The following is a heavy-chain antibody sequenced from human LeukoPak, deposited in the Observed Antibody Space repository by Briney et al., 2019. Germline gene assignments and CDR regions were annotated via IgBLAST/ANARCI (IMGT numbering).Heavy chain of an antibody. J-gene: IGHJ3*02. CDR2: ISSSGSTI. CDR1: GFTFSDYY. V-gene: IGHV3-11*04. D-gene: IGHD1-1*01. CDR3: ARDPTTGTSLRPYAFDI. Sequence: PGGSLRLSCAASGFTFSDYYMSWIRQAPGKGLEWVSYISSSGSTIYYADSVKGRFTISRDNAKNSLYLQMNSLRAEDTAVYYCARDPTTGTSLRPYAFDIWGQGTMVTVSS.